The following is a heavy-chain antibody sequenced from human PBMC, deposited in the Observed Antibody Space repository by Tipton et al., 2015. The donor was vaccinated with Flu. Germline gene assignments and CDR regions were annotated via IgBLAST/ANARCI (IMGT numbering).Heavy chain of an antibody. CDR1: GFTFSSYD. Sequence: SLRLSCAASGFTFSSYDMHWVRQVPGEGLECVSGISSAGDTYYLDSVKGRFTISRENGKNSLYLQMNSLGAGDTALYFCARGPLPDSNWYNGMDVWGQGTTVTVSS. V-gene: IGHV3-13*01. CDR2: ISSAGDT. J-gene: IGHJ6*02. CDR3: ARGPLPDSNWYNGMDV. D-gene: IGHD6-13*01.